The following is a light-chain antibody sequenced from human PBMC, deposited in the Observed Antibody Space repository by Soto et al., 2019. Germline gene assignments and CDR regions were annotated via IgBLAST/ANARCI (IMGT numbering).Light chain of an antibody. CDR1: SSNIGSNT. CDR2: SNH. J-gene: IGLJ1*01. Sequence: QSVLTQPPSASGTPGQRVTISCSGSSSNIGSNTVNWYQQVPGTAPKLLIYSNHQRPSGVPDRFSGSKSGTSASLAISGLQSEDEAGYYCAVWDDSVNALYVFGTGTKVTVL. V-gene: IGLV1-44*01. CDR3: AVWDDSVNALYV.